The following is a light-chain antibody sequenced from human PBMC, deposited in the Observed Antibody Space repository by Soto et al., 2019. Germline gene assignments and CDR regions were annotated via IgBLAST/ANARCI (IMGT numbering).Light chain of an antibody. J-gene: IGKJ3*01. Sequence: ETMMTQSPATLSVSPGERATLSCRASQSVSSNLAWYQQQPGQAPRLLIYDASTRATGIPARFSGSGSGTEFTLTISSLQSEDFAVYYCQHSGTFGPGTKVDIK. CDR2: DAS. CDR1: QSVSSN. V-gene: IGKV3-15*01. CDR3: QHSGT.